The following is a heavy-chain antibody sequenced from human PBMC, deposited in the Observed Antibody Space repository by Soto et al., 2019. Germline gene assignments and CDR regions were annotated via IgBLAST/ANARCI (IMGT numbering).Heavy chain of an antibody. CDR3: STKPGDELYCDFWSGFGY. CDR1: GFTFRTYT. CDR2: MSGDGGRT. Sequence: EVQLLESGGGLVQPGGSLRLSCAASGFTFRTYTMCWFRQAPGKGLEWVSIMSGDGGRTFYADSVKGRFTISRDNSKNTLYLQMNSLRTEDTAIYYCSTKPGDELYCDFWSGFGYWGQGTLVTVTS. D-gene: IGHD3-3*01. J-gene: IGHJ4*02. V-gene: IGHV3-23*01.